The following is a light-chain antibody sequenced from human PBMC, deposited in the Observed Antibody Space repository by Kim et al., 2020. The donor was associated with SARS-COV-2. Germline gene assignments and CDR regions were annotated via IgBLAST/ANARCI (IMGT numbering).Light chain of an antibody. CDR2: EDN. CDR1: SGSIASNY. CDR3: QSYDSSNHLV. Sequence: AVTISCSRSSGSIASNYVQWYHQRPGSSPPTVIYEDNQRPSGVPDRFSGSIDSSSNSASLTISGQQTEDEADYYCQSYDSSNHLVFGGGTQLTV. J-gene: IGLJ3*02. V-gene: IGLV6-57*01.